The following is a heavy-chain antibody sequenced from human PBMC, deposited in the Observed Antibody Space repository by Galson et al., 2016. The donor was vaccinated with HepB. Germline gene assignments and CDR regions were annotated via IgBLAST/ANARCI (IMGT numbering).Heavy chain of an antibody. V-gene: IGHV3-33*01. J-gene: IGHJ4*02. Sequence: SLRLSCAASGFTFSHYAMHWVRQAPGKGLEWVAVIWYDGSNNYYADSVKGRFTISRDNAKKSLYLQMNSLRAEDTAVYYCARGDNYNFWRGYYFDYWGQGTLVTVSS. D-gene: IGHD3-3*01. CDR2: IWYDGSNN. CDR3: ARGDNYNFWRGYYFDY. CDR1: GFTFSHYA.